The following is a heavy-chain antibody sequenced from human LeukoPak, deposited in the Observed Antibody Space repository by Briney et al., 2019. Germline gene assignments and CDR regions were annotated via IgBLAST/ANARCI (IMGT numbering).Heavy chain of an antibody. CDR3: ARGPYYYDSSGYYSTGGDAFDI. V-gene: IGHV1-69*13. CDR2: IIPIFGTA. D-gene: IGHD3-22*01. CDR1: GGTFSSYA. J-gene: IGHJ3*02. Sequence: SVKVSGKASGGTFSSYAISWVRQAPGQGLEWMGGIIPIFGTANYAQKFQGRVTITADESTSTAYMELSSLRSEDTAVYYCARGPYYYDSSGYYSTGGDAFDIWGQGTMVTVSS.